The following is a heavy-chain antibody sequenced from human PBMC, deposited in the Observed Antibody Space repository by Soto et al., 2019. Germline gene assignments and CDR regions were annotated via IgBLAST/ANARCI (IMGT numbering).Heavy chain of an antibody. Sequence: GGSLRLSCAATGFTFSRHGRHWVRQAPGKGLVWVSCINTDGSNTIHADSVKGRFTISRDNAKNTLYLQMNSLRAEDTAVYYCARGNNNALDLWGQGTMLTVSS. CDR3: ARGNNNALDL. D-gene: IGHD1-1*01. CDR2: INTDGSNT. V-gene: IGHV3-74*01. J-gene: IGHJ3*01. CDR1: GFTFSRHG.